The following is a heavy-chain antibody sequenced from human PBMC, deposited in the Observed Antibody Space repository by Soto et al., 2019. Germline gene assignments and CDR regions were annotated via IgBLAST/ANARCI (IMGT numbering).Heavy chain of an antibody. J-gene: IGHJ5*02. CDR1: GGSISSSSYY. D-gene: IGHD4-17*01. CDR2: IYYSGST. CDR3: ATDYGDYVPGVVSWFDP. Sequence: QLQLQESGPGLVKPSETLSLTCTVSGGSISSSSYYWGWIRQPPGKGLEWIGSIYYSGSTYYNPSLKSRVTISVDTSKNQFSLKLSSVTAADTAVYYCATDYGDYVPGVVSWFDPWGQGTLVTVSS. V-gene: IGHV4-39*01.